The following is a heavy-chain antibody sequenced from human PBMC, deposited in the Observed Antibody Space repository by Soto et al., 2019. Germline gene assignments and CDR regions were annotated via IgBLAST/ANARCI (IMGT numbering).Heavy chain of an antibody. V-gene: IGHV1-69*02. CDR3: ARFRGSYGMDV. D-gene: IGHD3-10*01. Sequence: QVQLVQSGAEVKKPGSSVKVSCKASGGTFSSYTISWVRQAPGQGLEWMGRIIPILGIPNYAQKFQGRVTITADKSTSTAYMAASRLRSEDTAVDYCARFRGSYGMDVWGQGTTVTVSS. CDR1: GGTFSSYT. CDR2: IIPILGIP. J-gene: IGHJ6*02.